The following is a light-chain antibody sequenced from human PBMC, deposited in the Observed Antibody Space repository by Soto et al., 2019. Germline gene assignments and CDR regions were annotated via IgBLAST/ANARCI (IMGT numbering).Light chain of an antibody. V-gene: IGKV3-15*01. CDR3: QQYENWPPVT. Sequence: IVMTQSQATLSVSPGEEAPLSSGPSQIISRIWAWYQQRPGQPPRLLIYNSYTRATGVAARFSGSGSGTDFTLTISSLQVEDFAVYFCQQYENWPPVTFGGGTKVEIK. J-gene: IGKJ4*01. CDR1: QIISRI. CDR2: NSY.